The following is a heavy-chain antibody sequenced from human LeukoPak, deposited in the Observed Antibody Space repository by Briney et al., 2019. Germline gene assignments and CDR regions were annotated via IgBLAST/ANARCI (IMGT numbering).Heavy chain of an antibody. CDR3: ARAYCGGDCYTFDY. CDR2: IIISSSYI. V-gene: IGHV3-21*01. Sequence: GGSLRLSCAASGFTFSSYSMNWVRQAPGKGLEWVSSIIISSSYIYYADSVKGRFTISKDNAKNPLYLQMNTLRAEDTAVYYCARAYCGGDCYTFDYWGQGTLVTVSS. CDR1: GFTFSSYS. D-gene: IGHD2-21*02. J-gene: IGHJ4*02.